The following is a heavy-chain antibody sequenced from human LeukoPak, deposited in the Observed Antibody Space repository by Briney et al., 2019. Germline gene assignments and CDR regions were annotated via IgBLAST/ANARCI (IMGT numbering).Heavy chain of an antibody. CDR2: ISAYNGNT. V-gene: IGHV1-18*01. Sequence: ASVKVSCKASGYTFASYGLSWVRQAPGQGLEWMGWISAYNGNTNYAQKLQGRVTMTTDNSTSTAYLELRSLRSDDTAVYYCARDSSPILFDYWGQGTLVTVSS. CDR3: ARDSSPILFDY. CDR1: GYTFASYG. D-gene: IGHD2-2*02. J-gene: IGHJ4*02.